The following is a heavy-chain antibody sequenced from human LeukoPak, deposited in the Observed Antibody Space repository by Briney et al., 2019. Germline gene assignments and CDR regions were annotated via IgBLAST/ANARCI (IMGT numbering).Heavy chain of an antibody. CDR2: IYTSGST. CDR1: GGSISSYY. J-gene: IGHJ4*02. V-gene: IGHV4-4*07. D-gene: IGHD3-22*01. CDR3: ARGAPMIVVVNRRVFDY. Sequence: SETLSLTCTVSGGSISSYYWSWIRQPAGKGLEWIGRIYTSGSTNYNPSLKSRVTMSVDTSKNQFSLKLSSVTAADTAVYYCARGAPMIVVVNRRVFDYWGQGTLVTVSS.